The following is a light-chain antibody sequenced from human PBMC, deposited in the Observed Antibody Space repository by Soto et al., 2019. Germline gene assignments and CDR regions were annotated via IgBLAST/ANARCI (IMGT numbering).Light chain of an antibody. CDR1: QSVLYSSNNKNY. CDR3: QQYNSSPHT. J-gene: IGKJ4*01. V-gene: IGKV4-1*01. Sequence: DIVMTQSPDSLAVSLGERATINCKSSQSVLYSSNNKNYLAWYQQKPGQPPKLLIYWASTRASGVPDRFSGSGSGTDFTLTISSLQAEDVAVYYCQQYNSSPHTFGGGTKVEIK. CDR2: WAS.